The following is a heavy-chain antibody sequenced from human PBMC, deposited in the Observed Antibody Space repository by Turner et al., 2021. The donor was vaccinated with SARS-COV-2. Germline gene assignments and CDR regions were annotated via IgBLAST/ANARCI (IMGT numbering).Heavy chain of an antibody. D-gene: IGHD2-21*01. CDR1: GGPFSSANW. V-gene: IGHV4-4*02. CDR2: IHHYAGT. CDR3: ARGGGYCLDF. Sequence: QVHLQESGPGLVRPSETLSLTCTVSGGPFSSANWWNWVRQAPGKGLEWIGEIHHYAGTNYNPSLKSRVSISLDNSKSEFSLNLNSATAANTAVYYCARGGGYCLDFWGQGFLVTVSS. J-gene: IGHJ4*02.